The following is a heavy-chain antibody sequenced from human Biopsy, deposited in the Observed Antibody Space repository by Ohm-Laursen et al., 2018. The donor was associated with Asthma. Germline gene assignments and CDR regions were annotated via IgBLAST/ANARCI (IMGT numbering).Heavy chain of an antibody. CDR1: GGMLGNYA. V-gene: IGHV1-69*06. D-gene: IGHD3-3*02. CDR2: ISPIFGSS. J-gene: IGHJ6*02. CDR3: ARPSPYRDILYYYYHMDV. Sequence: SVKVSCKASGGMLGNYAISWVRQAPGLGLEWMGGISPIFGSSNYAQRFQGRVTITADIFTRTVYMELSGLRFDDPALYYCARPSPYRDILYYYYHMDVWGQGTTVIVSS.